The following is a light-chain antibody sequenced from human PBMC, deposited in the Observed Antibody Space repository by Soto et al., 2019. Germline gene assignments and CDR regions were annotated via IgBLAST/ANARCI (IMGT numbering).Light chain of an antibody. J-gene: IGKJ1*01. V-gene: IGKV3-15*01. Sequence: EIVMTQSPATLSVSPGERATLSCRASQSVSSNLAWYQQKPGQAPRLLIYGASTRATGIPARFSGSGSGTEFTLTISSLQSEDFAVYYCQQYNNWPPWKFGRGTKVAIK. CDR1: QSVSSN. CDR2: GAS. CDR3: QQYNNWPPWK.